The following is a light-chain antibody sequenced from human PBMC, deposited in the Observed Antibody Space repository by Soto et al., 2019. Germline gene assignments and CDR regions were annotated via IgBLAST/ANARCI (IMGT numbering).Light chain of an antibody. CDR3: QKYNSYSRT. CDR1: QSISSW. V-gene: IGKV1-5*03. Sequence: DIQMTQSPSTLSASVGDRVTITCRASQSISSWLAWYQQKPGKAPKLLIYKASSLESGVPSRFSGSGSGTEFTLTISSLQPDGFDTYYCQKYNSYSRTFGQGTKVEIK. CDR2: KAS. J-gene: IGKJ1*01.